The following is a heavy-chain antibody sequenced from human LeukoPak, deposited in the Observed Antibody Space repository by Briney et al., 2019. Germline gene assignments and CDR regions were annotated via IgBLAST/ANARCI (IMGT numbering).Heavy chain of an antibody. D-gene: IGHD5-18*01. CDR2: IYYNGST. CDR3: ARSQTAMVTFDY. J-gene: IGHJ4*02. CDR1: GGSMSSGDYY. V-gene: IGHV4-30-4*08. Sequence: SQTLSLTCTVSGGSMSSGDYYWSWIRQPPGKGLEWIGYIYYNGSTYYNPSLKSRVTISVDTSKNQFSLKLSSVTAADTAVYYCARSQTAMVTFDYWGQGTLVTVSS.